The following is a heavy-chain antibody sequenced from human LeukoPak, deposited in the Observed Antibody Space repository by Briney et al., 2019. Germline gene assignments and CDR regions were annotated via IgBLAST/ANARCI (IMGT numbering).Heavy chain of an antibody. CDR2: IYHSGST. CDR3: ARSGDGSGYSYNWFDP. J-gene: IGHJ5*02. Sequence: KPSETLSLTCAVSGYSISSGYYWGWIRQPPGKGLEWIRSIYHSGSTYYNPSFKSRVTISVDTSKNQFSLKLSSVTAADTAVYYCARSGDGSGYSYNWFDPWGQGTLVTVSS. V-gene: IGHV4-38-2*01. D-gene: IGHD3-3*01. CDR1: GYSISSGYY.